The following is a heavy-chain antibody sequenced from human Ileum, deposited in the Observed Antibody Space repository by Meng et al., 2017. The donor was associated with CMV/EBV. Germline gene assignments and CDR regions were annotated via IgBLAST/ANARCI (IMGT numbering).Heavy chain of an antibody. Sequence: VPESGPGLGHPSETRSLTCTVFGDSISSGSYYWAWIRQTPEKGLEWMGSIYYSGSTYDNPSLRSRVTISVDTSKNQFSLKLTSVTAADTAIYYCAGDWGPYSSRGYFDPWGQGTLVTVSS. CDR2: IYYSGST. V-gene: IGHV4-39*07. D-gene: IGHD6-19*01. J-gene: IGHJ5*02. CDR1: GDSISSGSYY. CDR3: AGDWGPYSSRGYFDP.